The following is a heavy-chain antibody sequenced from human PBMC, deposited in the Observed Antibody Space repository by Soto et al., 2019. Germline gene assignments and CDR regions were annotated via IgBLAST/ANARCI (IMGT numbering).Heavy chain of an antibody. D-gene: IGHD2-2*01. V-gene: IGHV4-34*01. Sequence: SETLSLTGAVYGGSFRGYYWSWIGQPPGKGLEWIGEINHSGSTNYNPSLKSRVTISGGTSKNQFSLKLSSVTAADTAVYYCARGRTSSPTPGDYWGQGTLVTVSS. J-gene: IGHJ4*02. CDR2: INHSGST. CDR3: ARGRTSSPTPGDY. CDR1: GGSFRGYY.